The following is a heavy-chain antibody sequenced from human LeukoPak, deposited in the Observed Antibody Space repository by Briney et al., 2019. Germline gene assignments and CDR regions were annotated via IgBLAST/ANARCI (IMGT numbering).Heavy chain of an antibody. CDR1: GGSISSYY. J-gene: IGHJ4*02. D-gene: IGHD6-13*01. V-gene: IGHV4-59*01. Sequence: PSETLSLTCTVSGGSISSYYWSRIRQPPGKGLEWIGYIYYSGSTNYNPSHKSRVTISVDTSKNQFSLKLSSVTAADTAVYYCARELAGGAAGFDYWGQGTLVTVSS. CDR3: ARELAGGAAGFDY. CDR2: IYYSGST.